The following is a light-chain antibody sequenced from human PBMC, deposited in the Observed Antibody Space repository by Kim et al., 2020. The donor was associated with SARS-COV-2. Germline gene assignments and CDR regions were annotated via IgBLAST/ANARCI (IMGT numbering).Light chain of an antibody. Sequence: ALGQTVRITCQGDSLRSYYASWYQQKRGQAPVLVSYGKNNRPSGIPDRFSGSSSGNTASLTITGAQAEDEADYYCNSRDRSGNHAVFGGGTQLTVL. J-gene: IGLJ7*01. CDR3: NSRDRSGNHAV. V-gene: IGLV3-19*01. CDR2: GKN. CDR1: SLRSYY.